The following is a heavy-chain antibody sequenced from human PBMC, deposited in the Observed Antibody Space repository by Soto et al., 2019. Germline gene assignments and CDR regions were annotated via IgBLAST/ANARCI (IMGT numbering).Heavy chain of an antibody. V-gene: IGHV2-5*02. CDR2: IFWDDDK. J-gene: IGHJ4*02. CDR3: ARIGYDWKFDY. Sequence: SGPTLVNPTQTLTLTCTFSGFSLSTSGVGVGWIRQPPGKALEWLGIIFWDDDKRYRPSLKSRLTITKDTSKNQLVLTMTNMDPVDTATYYCARIGYDWKFDYWGRGTMVTVS. CDR1: GFSLSTSGVG. D-gene: IGHD5-12*01.